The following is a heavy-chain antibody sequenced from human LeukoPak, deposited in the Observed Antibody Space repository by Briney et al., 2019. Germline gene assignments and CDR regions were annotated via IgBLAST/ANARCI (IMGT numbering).Heavy chain of an antibody. Sequence: GGSLRLACAPSGLSFSSYTIHWVRQAPGKGLEWVSSISSTSGYIHYADSVKGRFTISRDNAKNSLYLQMNSLRAEDTAVYYCARDHFASYWGQGTLVTVSS. CDR3: ARDHFASY. CDR1: GLSFSSYT. D-gene: IGHD3-3*02. CDR2: ISSTSGYI. J-gene: IGHJ4*02. V-gene: IGHV3-21*04.